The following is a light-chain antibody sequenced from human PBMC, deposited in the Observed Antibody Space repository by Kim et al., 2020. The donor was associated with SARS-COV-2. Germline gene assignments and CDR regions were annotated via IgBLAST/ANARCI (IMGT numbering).Light chain of an antibody. Sequence: ASVRDRVTITCRASQSVINYLSWYQQKPGKAPKLLIYAASSLQSGVPSRFTGSGSGTDFTLTISSLQPEDFATYYCHQSYITPITFGQGTRLEIK. CDR3: HQSYITPIT. CDR2: AAS. CDR1: QSVINY. J-gene: IGKJ5*01. V-gene: IGKV1-39*01.